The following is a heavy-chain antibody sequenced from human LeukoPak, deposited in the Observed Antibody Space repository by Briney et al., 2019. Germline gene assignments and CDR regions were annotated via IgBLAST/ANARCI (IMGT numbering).Heavy chain of an antibody. Sequence: GESLKISCKASGYSFTTYWIGWVRQMPGKGLEWMGIIFPGDSDTRYSPSFQGQVTISADKSITTAYLQWSSLKASDTAMYYCARLISSSSSWLNWFDPWGQGTLVTVSS. CDR2: IFPGDSDT. D-gene: IGHD6-13*01. V-gene: IGHV5-51*01. CDR3: ARLISSSSSWLNWFDP. J-gene: IGHJ5*02. CDR1: GYSFTTYW.